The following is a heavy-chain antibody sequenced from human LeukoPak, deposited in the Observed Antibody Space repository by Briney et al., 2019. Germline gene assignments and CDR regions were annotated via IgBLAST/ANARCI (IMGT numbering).Heavy chain of an antibody. CDR3: ARGGRGYSYGLDY. D-gene: IGHD5-18*01. Sequence: GGSLRLSCAASGFTFSSYAMHWVRQAPGKGLEWVAVISYDGSNKYYADSVKGRFTISRDNSKNTLYLQMNSLRAEDTAVYYCARGGRGYSYGLDYWGQGTPVTVSS. CDR1: GFTFSSYA. J-gene: IGHJ4*02. V-gene: IGHV3-30*04. CDR2: ISYDGSNK.